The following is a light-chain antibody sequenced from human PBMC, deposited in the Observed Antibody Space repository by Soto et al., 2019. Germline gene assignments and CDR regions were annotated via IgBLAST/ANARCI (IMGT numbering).Light chain of an antibody. CDR1: SSDVGGYNY. CDR2: DVT. J-gene: IGLJ3*02. Sequence: QSALTQPASVSGSPGQSITISCTGTSSDVGGYNYVSWYQQHPGKAPRLLIYDVTRRPSGVANRFSASKSGNTASLTISGLQAADEAAYYCTSYTSTSAPGVFGGGTKVTVL. V-gene: IGLV2-14*03. CDR3: TSYTSTSAPGV.